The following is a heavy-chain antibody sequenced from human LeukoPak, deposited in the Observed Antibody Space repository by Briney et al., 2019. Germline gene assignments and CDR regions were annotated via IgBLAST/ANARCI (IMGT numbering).Heavy chain of an antibody. CDR3: ASLDY. CDR1: GFTFSSSW. V-gene: IGHV3-7*01. J-gene: IGHJ4*02. CDR2: IKQDGSEK. Sequence: GGSLRLSCAASGFTFSSSWMNWVRQAPGKGLEWVANIKQDGSEKYYVDSVKGRFTISRDNAKNSLYLQMNTLRAEDTAVYYCASLDYWGQGTLVTVSS.